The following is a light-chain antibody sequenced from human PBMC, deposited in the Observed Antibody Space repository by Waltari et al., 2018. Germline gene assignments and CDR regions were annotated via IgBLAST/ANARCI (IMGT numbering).Light chain of an antibody. CDR2: KAS. CDR3: QQYGT. CDR1: QSISSW. J-gene: IGKJ2*02. Sequence: RVTITCRASQSISSWLAWYQQKTGKAPKLLIYKASSLESGVPSRFSGSGSGTEFTLTISSLQPDDFATYYCQQYGTFGQGTKLEIK. V-gene: IGKV1-5*03.